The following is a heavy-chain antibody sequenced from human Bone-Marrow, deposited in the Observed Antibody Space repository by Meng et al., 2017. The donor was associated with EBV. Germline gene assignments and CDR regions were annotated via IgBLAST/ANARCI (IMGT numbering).Heavy chain of an antibody. Sequence: QVQVGRGGGEVKRSGSSSRSACRSTGSTFSSDSIRRVRQDAGQGLVWLGGLIPMSGAPDYAQNFQGRVTITADESTSTHYMELSNLRSEDTAMYYCASESGRGFTPDYWGQGTLVTVSS. D-gene: IGHD3-10*01. J-gene: IGHJ4*02. CDR1: GSTFSSDS. CDR2: LIPMSGAP. CDR3: ASESGRGFTPDY. V-gene: IGHV1-69*01.